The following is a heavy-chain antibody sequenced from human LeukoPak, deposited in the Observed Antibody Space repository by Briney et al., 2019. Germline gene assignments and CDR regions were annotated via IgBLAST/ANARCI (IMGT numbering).Heavy chain of an antibody. V-gene: IGHV3-30*02. Sequence: GGSLRLSCAASRFTFNNYGMHWVHQAPGKGLEWVPLIRFDGSNKYYADSVKGRFTISRDNSKHTLYLQMNSLRAEDTAVYYCAKLGEGGYSYDYLPYYFDYWGQGTLVTVSS. CDR3: AKLGEGGYSYDYLPYYFDY. CDR2: IRFDGSNK. CDR1: RFTFNNYG. D-gene: IGHD5-18*01. J-gene: IGHJ4*02.